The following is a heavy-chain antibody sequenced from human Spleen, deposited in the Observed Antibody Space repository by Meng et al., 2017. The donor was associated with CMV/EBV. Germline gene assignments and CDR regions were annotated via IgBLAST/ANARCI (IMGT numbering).Heavy chain of an antibody. CDR2: SGST. CDR1: GVSISSSY. V-gene: IGHV4-59*01. Sequence: SETLSLTCTVSGVSISSSYWSWIRQPPGKGLEWIGYSGSTNYNPSLQSRVTILVDTSKNQISLKLRSVTAADTAVYYCARESYYYGMDVWGQGTTVTVSS. J-gene: IGHJ6*02. CDR3: ARESYYYGMDV.